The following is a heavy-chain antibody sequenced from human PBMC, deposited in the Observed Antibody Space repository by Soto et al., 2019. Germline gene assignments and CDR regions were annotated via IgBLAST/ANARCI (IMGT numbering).Heavy chain of an antibody. CDR3: ARSSGTSYIWFDP. V-gene: IGHV3-21*01. CDR1: GFTFSSYS. CDR2: ISSSSSYI. J-gene: IGHJ5*02. D-gene: IGHD1-26*01. Sequence: EVQLVESGGGLVKPGGSLRLSCAASGFTFSSYSMNWVRQAPGKGLEWVSSISSSSSYIYYADSVKGRFTISRDNAKNSLYLQMNSLRAEDTAVYYCARSSGTSYIWFDPWGQGTLVTVSS.